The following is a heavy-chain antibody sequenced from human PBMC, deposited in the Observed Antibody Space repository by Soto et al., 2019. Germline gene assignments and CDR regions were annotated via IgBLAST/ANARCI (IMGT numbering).Heavy chain of an antibody. CDR1: GFTFSSYG. V-gene: IGHV3-30*18. J-gene: IGHJ4*02. CDR3: AKDAPRDYDILTGYYDY. CDR2: ISYDGSNK. Sequence: QVQLVESGGGVVQPGRSLRLSCAASGFTFSSYGMHWVRQAPGKGLEWVAVISYDGSNKYYADSVKGRFTISRDNSKNTLYLQMNSLRAEDTAVYCCAKDAPRDYDILTGYYDYWGQGTLVTVSS. D-gene: IGHD3-9*01.